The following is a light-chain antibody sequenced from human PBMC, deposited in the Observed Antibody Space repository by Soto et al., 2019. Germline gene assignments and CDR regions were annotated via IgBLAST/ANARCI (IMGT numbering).Light chain of an antibody. V-gene: IGKV1-39*01. CDR2: ATS. CDR1: QYISSY. J-gene: IGKJ1*01. CDR3: QQSYSTPRT. Sequence: DIQMTQSPSSLSASVGDRVTITCRTSQYISSYLNWYQQKPGKAPKVLIYATSSLQSGVPSRFSGSGSGTDFTLTISSLQPEDFATYYCQQSYSTPRTFGQGTKVEIK.